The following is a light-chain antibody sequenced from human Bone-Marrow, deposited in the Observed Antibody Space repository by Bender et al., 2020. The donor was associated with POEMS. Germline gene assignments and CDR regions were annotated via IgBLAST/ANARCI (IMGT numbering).Light chain of an antibody. J-gene: IGLJ2*01. CDR2: DTD. Sequence: QAVVTQEPSLTVSPVGTVTLTCGSSTGAVTSGHWPYWFQQKAGQAPRTLIYDTDNKESWTPARFSGSLLGGKAVLTLSSAQPEDEADYYCCSYADIDTLLFGGGTKLTVL. V-gene: IGLV7-46*01. CDR1: TGAVTSGHW. CDR3: CSYADIDTLL.